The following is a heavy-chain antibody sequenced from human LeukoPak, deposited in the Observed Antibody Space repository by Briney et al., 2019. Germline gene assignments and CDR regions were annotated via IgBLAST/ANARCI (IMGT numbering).Heavy chain of an antibody. J-gene: IGHJ4*02. V-gene: IGHV4-59*01. Sequence: SETLSLTCAVYGGSFSGYYWSWIRQPPGKGLEWIGNIYYSGSANYNSSLKSRVTISVDKSKNQCSLEVNPVTAADTAVYYCARTATYYYDSSGHPFDSWGQGTLVTVSS. D-gene: IGHD3-22*01. CDR3: ARTATYYYDSSGHPFDS. CDR2: IYYSGSA. CDR1: GGSFSGYY.